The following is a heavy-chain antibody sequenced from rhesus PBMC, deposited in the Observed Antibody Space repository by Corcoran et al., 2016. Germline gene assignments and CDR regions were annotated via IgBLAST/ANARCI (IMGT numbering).Heavy chain of an antibody. Sequence: QVQLQESGPGLVKPSETLSLTCAVSGGSISSNNWGTWIRQPPGKGLEWIGYSSGSSGSTYYNPSLQKRVPNSTDSSKTRFSYTLSTVTAATPGECYCANATLEGSSGCSVYYVDYWGQGVLVTVSS. CDR1: GGSISSNNW. CDR3: ANATLEGSSGCSVYYVDY. V-gene: IGHV4-65*01. D-gene: IGHD6S26*01. J-gene: IGHJ4*01. CDR2: SSGSSGST.